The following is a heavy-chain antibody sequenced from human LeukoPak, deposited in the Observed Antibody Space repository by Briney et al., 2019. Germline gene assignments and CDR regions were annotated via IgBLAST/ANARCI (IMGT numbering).Heavy chain of an antibody. CDR1: GGSFSDYY. J-gene: IGHJ4*02. V-gene: IGHV4-34*01. CDR3: ARGSGSYFFY. CDR2: INHSGST. D-gene: IGHD1-26*01. Sequence: SETLSLTCAVYGGSFSDYYWSWIRQPPGKGLEWIGEINHSGSTNYNPSLKSRVTISVDTSKNQFSLKLSSVTAADTAVYYCARGSGSYFFYWGQGTLVTVSS.